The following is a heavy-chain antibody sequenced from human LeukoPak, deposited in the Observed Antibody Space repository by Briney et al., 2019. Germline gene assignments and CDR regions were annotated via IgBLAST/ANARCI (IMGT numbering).Heavy chain of an antibody. D-gene: IGHD1-14*01. CDR1: GGAISSGSYY. CDR2: IYTSGST. J-gene: IGHJ3*02. CDR3: ASPWRDPEGGAFDI. V-gene: IGHV4-61*02. Sequence: SETLSLTCTVSGGAISSGSYYWSRIRQPAGKGLEWIGRIYTSGSTNYNPSLKSRVTISVDTSNNQFSIKLSSVTAADTAVYYCASPWRDPEGGAFDIWGQGTLVTVSS.